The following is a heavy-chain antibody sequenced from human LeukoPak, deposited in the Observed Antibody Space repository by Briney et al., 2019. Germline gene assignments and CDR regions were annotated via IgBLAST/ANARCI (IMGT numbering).Heavy chain of an antibody. V-gene: IGHV1-8*01. CDR3: ARGSTSDWPLDH. CDR1: GYTFTSYD. D-gene: IGHD2-2*01. CDR2: MNPNSGNT. J-gene: IGHJ4*02. Sequence: ASVKVSCKASGYTFTSYDINWVRQATGQGLERMGWMNPNSGNTGYAQKFQGRVTITRDTSASTAYIELRSLRSEDTAMYYCARGSTSDWPLDHWGQETLVTISS.